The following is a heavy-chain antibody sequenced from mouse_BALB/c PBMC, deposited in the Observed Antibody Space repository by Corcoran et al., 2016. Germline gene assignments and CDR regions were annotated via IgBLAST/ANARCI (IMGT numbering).Heavy chain of an antibody. J-gene: IGHJ2*01. D-gene: IGHD2-1*01. CDR2: IVPANGST. CDR3: GRSREGNYVVY. V-gene: IGHV14-3*02. CDR1: GFNIKDTY. Sequence: EVQLQQSGAELVKPGASVKLSCTASGFNIKDTYMHWVKQRPEQGLEWIGRIVPANGSTKSDPKFQGKATMTADTSSNTVYLQLSSLTSEATAVYYCGRSREGNYVVYWGQGTTLTVSS.